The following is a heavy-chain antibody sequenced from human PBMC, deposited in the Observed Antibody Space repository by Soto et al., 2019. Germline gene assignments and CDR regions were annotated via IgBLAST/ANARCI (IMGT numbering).Heavy chain of an antibody. Sequence: SETLSLTCAAYGGFVSSGSYYWSWIRQPPGKGLEWIGEMSHSGGTHFNPSPKSRVTISVDTSKNQFSLKMASVTAADTALYYCARVERGTATTVVDAFDIWGPGTMVTVSS. CDR1: GGFVSSGSYY. J-gene: IGHJ3*02. CDR2: MSHSGGT. CDR3: ARVERGTATTVVDAFDI. V-gene: IGHV4-61*01. D-gene: IGHD1-1*01.